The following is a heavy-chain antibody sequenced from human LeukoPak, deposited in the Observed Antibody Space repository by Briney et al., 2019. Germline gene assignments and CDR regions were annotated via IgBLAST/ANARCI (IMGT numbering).Heavy chain of an antibody. CDR2: INWYSGSI. J-gene: IGHJ4*02. D-gene: IGHD4-17*01. CDR3: AGGLRSGLIDY. CDR1: GFTFDDYA. Sequence: GRSLRLSCAASGFTFDDYAMHWVRQAPGKGLEWVSGINWYSGSIAYADSVKGRFTISRDNSKNTMYLQMNSLRAEDTAVYYCAGGLRSGLIDYWGQGTLVTVSS. V-gene: IGHV3-9*01.